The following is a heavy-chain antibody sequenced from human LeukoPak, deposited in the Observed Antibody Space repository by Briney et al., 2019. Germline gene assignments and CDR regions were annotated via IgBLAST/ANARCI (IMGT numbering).Heavy chain of an antibody. CDR2: IGAAT. D-gene: IGHD4-23*01. V-gene: IGHV3-23*01. CDR1: GFTFSTYG. Sequence: GGSLRLSCAASGFTFSTYGMSWVRQAPGKGLEWVSTIGAATYYADSVKGRFIISRDNFKNTLYLQMNSLGAEDTAIYYCAKRVGGSPYYFDYWGQGTPVTVSS. CDR3: AKRVGGSPYYFDY. J-gene: IGHJ4*02.